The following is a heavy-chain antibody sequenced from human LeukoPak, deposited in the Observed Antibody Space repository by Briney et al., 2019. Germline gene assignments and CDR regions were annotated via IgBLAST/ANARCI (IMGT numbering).Heavy chain of an antibody. CDR1: GYTFTGHD. Sequence: GASVKVSCKASGYTFTGHDINWVRQATGQGPEWMGWMNPNSGNTGYAQKFQGRVTITRNTSISIAYMELRSLRSEDTAVYYCARVGKTCDGLSCPYYFDYWGQGTQVTVSS. CDR3: ARVGKTCDGLSCPYYFDY. V-gene: IGHV1-8*03. D-gene: IGHD2-21*01. J-gene: IGHJ4*02. CDR2: MNPNSGNT.